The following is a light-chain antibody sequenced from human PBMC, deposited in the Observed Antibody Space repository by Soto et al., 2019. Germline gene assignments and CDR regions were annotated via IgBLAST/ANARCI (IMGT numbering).Light chain of an antibody. V-gene: IGKV2-24*01. CDR1: QSLVDSSGNTY. CDR3: MQDTHYPIT. Sequence: DIVMIQTPLSSPDTLGQPASISCRSSQSLVDSSGNTYLSWLQQRPGQPPRLLIYEIFKRFSGVPDRFSGSGAGTDFTLKISRVEAEDVGIYYCMQDTHYPITFGGGTKVEIK. CDR2: EIF. J-gene: IGKJ4*01.